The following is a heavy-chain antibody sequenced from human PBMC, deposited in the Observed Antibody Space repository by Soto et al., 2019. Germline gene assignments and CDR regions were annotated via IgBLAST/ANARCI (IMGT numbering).Heavy chain of an antibody. CDR1: GYTLTSYY. Sequence: ASLKVPCKASGYTLTSYYIHWVRQAPGQGLEWMGIINPSGGSTSYAQKFQGRVTMTRDTSTSTVYMELSSLRSEDTAVYYCARDLTATGHPSWFDPWGQGTLVTVSS. J-gene: IGHJ5*02. V-gene: IGHV1-46*01. D-gene: IGHD6-25*01. CDR2: INPSGGST. CDR3: ARDLTATGHPSWFDP.